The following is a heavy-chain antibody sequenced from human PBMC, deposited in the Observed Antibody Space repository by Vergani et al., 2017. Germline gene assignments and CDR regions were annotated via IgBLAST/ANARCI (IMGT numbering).Heavy chain of an antibody. CDR2: INPNSGGT. CDR3: ARDSGEAVADYYYYGMDV. CDR1: GYTFTGYY. V-gene: IGHV1-2*02. D-gene: IGHD6-19*01. Sequence: QVQLVQSGAEVKKPGASVKVSCKASGYTFTGYYMHWVRQAPGQGLEWMGWINPNSGGTNYAQKFQGRVTMTRDTSISTAYMELSRLRSDDTAVYYCARDSGEAVADYYYYGMDVWGQGTTVTVSS. J-gene: IGHJ6*02.